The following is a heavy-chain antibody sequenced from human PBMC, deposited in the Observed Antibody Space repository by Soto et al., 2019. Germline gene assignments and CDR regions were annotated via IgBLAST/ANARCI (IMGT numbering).Heavy chain of an antibody. J-gene: IGHJ6*02. D-gene: IGHD2-15*01. Sequence: EVQLVESGGGLVQPGGSLRLSCAASGFDFSNSWIHWVRQGPGKGLVWVSHINSDGSGTTYADSVKGRFIISRDNAKNKVYLQMNSLRAEDTAVYYCAKDTAYAMDVWGQGTTVTVSS. CDR2: INSDGSGT. CDR3: AKDTAYAMDV. CDR1: GFDFSNSW. V-gene: IGHV3-74*01.